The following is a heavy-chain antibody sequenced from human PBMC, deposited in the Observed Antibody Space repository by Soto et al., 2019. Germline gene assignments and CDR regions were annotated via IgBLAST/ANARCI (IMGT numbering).Heavy chain of an antibody. J-gene: IGHJ5*02. CDR2: IYYSGST. CDR1: GGSISSGDYY. V-gene: IGHV4-31*03. CDR3: ARWWSGSRQGFDP. Sequence: QVQLQESGPGLVKPSQTLSLTCTVSGGSISSGDYYWSWIRQHPGKGLEWIGYIYYSGSTYYNPSLKSRVTXSXDXXKNQFSLKLRSVTAADTAVYYCARWWSGSRQGFDPWGQGTLVTVSS. D-gene: IGHD3-3*01.